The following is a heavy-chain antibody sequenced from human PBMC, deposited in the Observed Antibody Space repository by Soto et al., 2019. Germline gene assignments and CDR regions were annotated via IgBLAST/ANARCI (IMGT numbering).Heavy chain of an antibody. CDR3: AKVRAVAGLFDY. D-gene: IGHD6-19*01. Sequence: PGGSLRLSCAASGFTFSSYAMSWVRQAPGKGLEWVSAISGRGGSTYYADSVKGRFTISRDNSKNTLYLQMNSLRAEDTAVYYCAKVRAVAGLFDYWGQGTLVTVSS. V-gene: IGHV3-23*01. J-gene: IGHJ4*02. CDR2: ISGRGGST. CDR1: GFTFSSYA.